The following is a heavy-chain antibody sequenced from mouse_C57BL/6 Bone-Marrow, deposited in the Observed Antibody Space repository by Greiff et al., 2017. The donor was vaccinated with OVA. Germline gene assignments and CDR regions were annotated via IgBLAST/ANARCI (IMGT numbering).Heavy chain of an antibody. D-gene: IGHD2-2*01. CDR1: GYAFTNYL. CDR3: AREYGYDGAWFAY. V-gene: IGHV1-54*01. CDR2: INPGSGGT. Sequence: VKLQESGAELVRPGTSVKVSCKASGYAFTNYLIEWVKQRPGQGLEWIGVINPGSGGTNYNEKFKGKATLTADKSSSTAYMQLSSLTSEDSAVYFCAREYGYDGAWFAYWGQGTLVTVSA. J-gene: IGHJ3*01.